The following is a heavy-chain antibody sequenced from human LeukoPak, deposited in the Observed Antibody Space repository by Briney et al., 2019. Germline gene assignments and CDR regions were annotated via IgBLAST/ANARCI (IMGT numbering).Heavy chain of an antibody. J-gene: IGHJ4*02. Sequence: SETLSLTCTVSGGSISSSSYYWGWIRQPPGKGLEWIGSIYYSGSTYYNPSLKSRVTISVDTSKNQFSLKLSSVTAADTAVYYCARGHYYYDSSGYYLDYWGQGTLVTVSS. D-gene: IGHD3-22*01. CDR1: GGSISSSSYY. CDR2: IYYSGST. V-gene: IGHV4-39*01. CDR3: ARGHYYYDSSGYYLDY.